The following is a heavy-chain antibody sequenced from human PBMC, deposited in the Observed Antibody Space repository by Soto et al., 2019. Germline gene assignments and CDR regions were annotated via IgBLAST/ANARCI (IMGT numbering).Heavy chain of an antibody. CDR2: IYSSGTT. V-gene: IGHV4-4*07. CDR3: VRDVGGSGWFAP. CDR1: GISIDNYY. J-gene: IGHJ5*02. Sequence: SETLSLTCTVSGISIDNYYCSWIRQSAGKGLEWIGRIYSSGTTNYNPSLKRRGTMSVDMAKGQFPLNVRSVTAADTAVYYCVRDVGGSGWFAPWGQGTLVTVSS.